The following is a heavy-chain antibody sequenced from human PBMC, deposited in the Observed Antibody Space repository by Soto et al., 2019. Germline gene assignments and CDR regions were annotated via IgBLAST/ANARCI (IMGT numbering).Heavy chain of an antibody. J-gene: IGHJ6*02. D-gene: IGHD2-15*01. V-gene: IGHV5-10-1*01. CDR1: GYSFAGYW. Sequence: PGESLKISCKGSGYSFAGYWITWVRQKPGKGLEWMGRIDPSDSQTYYSPSFRGHVTISADKSISTAYLQWSSLKASDTAMYYCARLVVATFGYYYYGMDVWGQGTTVTVSS. CDR3: ARLVVATFGYYYYGMDV. CDR2: IDPSDSQT.